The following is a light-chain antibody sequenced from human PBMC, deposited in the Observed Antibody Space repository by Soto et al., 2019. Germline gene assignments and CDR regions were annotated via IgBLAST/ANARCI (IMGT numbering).Light chain of an antibody. CDR1: SGHSSYA. V-gene: IGLV4-69*01. Sequence: QPVLTQSPSASASLGASVKLTCTLSSGHSSYAIAWHQQQPEKGPRYLMKLNSDGSHSKGDGLPDRFSGSSSGAERYLTISSLQSEHEPDYYCQTWGTGIQVFGGGTKVTLL. CDR3: QTWGTGIQV. CDR2: LNSDGSH. J-gene: IGLJ2*01.